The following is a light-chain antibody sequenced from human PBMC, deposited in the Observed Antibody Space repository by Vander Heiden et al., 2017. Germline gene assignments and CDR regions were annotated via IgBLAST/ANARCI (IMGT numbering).Light chain of an antibody. J-gene: IGKJ5*01. CDR1: QSVSNY. Sequence: DIQMTQSPSSLSASVGDRCTIICRASQSVSNYLNWSQQKPGNEPKIMIYAASSLQSGVTSRLSGSGSGTDFTITISSLQPEDFAAYYCQQTYSAPVTFGQGTRLEIK. CDR2: AAS. V-gene: IGKV1-39*01. CDR3: QQTYSAPVT.